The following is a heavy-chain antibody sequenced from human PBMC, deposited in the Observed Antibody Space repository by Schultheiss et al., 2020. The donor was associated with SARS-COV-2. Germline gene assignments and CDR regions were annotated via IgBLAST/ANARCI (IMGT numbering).Heavy chain of an antibody. CDR1: GGSISSYY. D-gene: IGHD5-18*01. Sequence: SQTLSLTCTVSGGSISSYYWSWIRKPPGKGLEWIGYIYYSGNTNYNPSLKSRVTISVDTSKNQFSLKLSSVTAADTAVYYCARGDVDTGGMDVWGQGTTVTVSS. J-gene: IGHJ6*02. CDR3: ARGDVDTGGMDV. CDR2: IYYSGNT. V-gene: IGHV4-59*12.